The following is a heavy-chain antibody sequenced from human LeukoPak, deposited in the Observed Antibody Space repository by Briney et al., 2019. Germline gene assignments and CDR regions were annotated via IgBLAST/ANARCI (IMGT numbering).Heavy chain of an antibody. J-gene: IGHJ4*02. Sequence: ASVKVSCKTSGYTFTSYGISWVRQAPGQGLEWMGWISAYNGNTNYAQKLQGRVTMTTDTSTSTAYMELRSLRSDDTAVYYCARGGIPYRSSTSCYESHYFDYWGQGTLVTVSS. V-gene: IGHV1-18*01. CDR3: ARGGIPYRSSTSCYESHYFDY. CDR1: GYTFTSYG. CDR2: ISAYNGNT. D-gene: IGHD2-2*01.